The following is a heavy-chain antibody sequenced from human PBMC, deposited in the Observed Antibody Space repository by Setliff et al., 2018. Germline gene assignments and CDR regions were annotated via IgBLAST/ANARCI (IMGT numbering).Heavy chain of an antibody. V-gene: IGHV1-2*02. CDR3: ARGGSIYDHVWGSYRFVDS. CDR2: INPYTGDT. Sequence: ASVKVSCKTSGYTFTDFYIQWVRQAPGQGLEWMGWINPYTGDTDYAPKFQGRVTVTRDTSVTTAYMDLTRLTSDDTAAYYCARGGSIYDHVWGSYRFVDSWGQGTPVTVSS. CDR1: GYTFTDFY. J-gene: IGHJ4*02. D-gene: IGHD3-16*02.